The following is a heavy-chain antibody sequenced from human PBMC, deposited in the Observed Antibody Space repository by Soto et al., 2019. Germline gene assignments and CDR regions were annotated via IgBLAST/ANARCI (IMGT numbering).Heavy chain of an antibody. J-gene: IGHJ4*02. Sequence: QGQLVQSGAEVKKPGASEKVSCKASGYTFTMYGITWVRQAPGQGLEWMGWSSAYNGKTDYAEKFQGRVAMTTDSSTTTAYMELRSLRSDDTAVYYCARLHRYGDHPPDYWGQGTPVIVSS. D-gene: IGHD4-17*01. CDR3: ARLHRYGDHPPDY. V-gene: IGHV1-18*01. CDR2: SSAYNGKT. CDR1: GYTFTMYG.